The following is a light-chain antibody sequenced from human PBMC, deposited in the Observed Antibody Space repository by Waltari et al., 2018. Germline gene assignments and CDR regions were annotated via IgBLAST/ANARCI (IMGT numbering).Light chain of an antibody. CDR1: QSVGRT. V-gene: IGKV3-20*01. J-gene: IGKJ1*01. Sequence: EIVLTQSPASLSLSPGDRATLSCRASQSVGRTLAWYQQRPGQAPRLLIYDASSRATGIPDRFSGSGSGTDFSLTISRLEPEDFAVDDCQKYGTRPATFGQGTKVEVK. CDR2: DAS. CDR3: QKYGTRPAT.